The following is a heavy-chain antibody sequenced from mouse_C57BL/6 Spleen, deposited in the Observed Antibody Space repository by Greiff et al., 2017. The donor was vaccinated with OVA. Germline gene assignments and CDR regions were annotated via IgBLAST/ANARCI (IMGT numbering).Heavy chain of an antibody. Sequence: EVKLMEPGGGLVQPGGSLKLSCAASGFTFSDYGMAWVRQAPRKGPEWVAFISNLAYSIYYADTVTGRFTISRENAKNTLYLEMSSLRSEDTAMYYCARSDYYGSSYLWYFDVWGTGTTVTVSS. V-gene: IGHV5-15*01. CDR3: ARSDYYGSSYLWYFDV. CDR1: GFTFSDYG. CDR2: ISNLAYSI. J-gene: IGHJ1*03. D-gene: IGHD1-1*01.